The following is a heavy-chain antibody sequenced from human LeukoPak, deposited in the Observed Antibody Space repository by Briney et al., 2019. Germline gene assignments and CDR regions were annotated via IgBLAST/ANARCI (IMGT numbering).Heavy chain of an antibody. Sequence: PSERLSPTCAVYGGSFRGYYWRWICQPPGRGLGWRGEIKHSRSTQTNTSLKRRVTISVDTSKNELCLNLRSVTAASTAVYYCARRPLYYDFWSGYYTRDYYYYMVVWGKGTTVTVSS. CDR1: GGSFRGYY. D-gene: IGHD3-3*01. CDR2: IKHSRST. V-gene: IGHV4-34*01. CDR3: ARRPLYYDFWSGYYTRDYYYYMVV. J-gene: IGHJ6*03.